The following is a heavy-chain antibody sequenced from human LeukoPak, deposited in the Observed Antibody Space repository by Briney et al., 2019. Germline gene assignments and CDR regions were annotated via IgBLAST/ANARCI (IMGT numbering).Heavy chain of an antibody. CDR3: ARKRTSLVRGVRYYYGMDV. Sequence: PSETLSLTCTVSGGSISSYYWSWIRQPPGKGLEWIGYIYYSGRTDYNPSLKSRVTISVDTSKSRFSLKLSSVTAADTAIYYCARKRTSLVRGVRYYYGMDVWGQGTTVTVSS. CDR1: GGSISSYY. J-gene: IGHJ6*02. CDR2: IYYSGRT. D-gene: IGHD3-10*01. V-gene: IGHV4-59*01.